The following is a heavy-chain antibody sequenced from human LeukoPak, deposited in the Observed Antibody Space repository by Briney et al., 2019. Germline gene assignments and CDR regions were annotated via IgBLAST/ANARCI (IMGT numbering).Heavy chain of an antibody. Sequence: PGGSLRLSCSASGFTFSSYAMHWVRQAPGKGLEYVSTISINGDNTYYADSVKGRFTISRDNSKNTLYPQMSSLRAEDTAVYYCAKDQEYSYDYWGQGTQVTVSS. CDR3: AKDQEYSYDY. D-gene: IGHD2/OR15-2a*01. CDR1: GFTFSSYA. CDR2: ISINGDNT. J-gene: IGHJ4*02. V-gene: IGHV3-64D*06.